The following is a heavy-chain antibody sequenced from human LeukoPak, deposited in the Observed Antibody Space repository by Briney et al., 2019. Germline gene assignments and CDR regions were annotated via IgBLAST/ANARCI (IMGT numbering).Heavy chain of an antibody. CDR1: GGSISSGGYY. CDR3: ARTYGSGSYSSAFDI. Sequence: SQTLSLTCTVSGGSISSGGYYWSWIRQHPGKGLEWIGYIYYSGSTYYDPSLKSRVTISVDTSKNQFSLKLSSVTAADTAVYYCARTYGSGSYSSAFDIWGQGTMVTVSS. D-gene: IGHD3-10*01. V-gene: IGHV4-31*03. CDR2: IYYSGST. J-gene: IGHJ3*02.